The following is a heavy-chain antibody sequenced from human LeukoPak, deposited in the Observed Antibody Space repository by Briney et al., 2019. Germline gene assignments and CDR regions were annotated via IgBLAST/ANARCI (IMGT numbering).Heavy chain of an antibody. CDR1: GGSFSGYY. D-gene: IGHD1-26*01. V-gene: IGHV4-34*01. J-gene: IGHJ4*02. CDR2: INHSGST. Sequence: KTSETLSLTCAVHGGSFSGYYWSWIRQPPGKGLEWIGEINHSGSTNYNPSLKSRVTISVDTSKNQFSLRLNSVTAADTAMYFCVKSGGYGLIDYWGQGTLVTVSS. CDR3: VKSGGYGLIDY.